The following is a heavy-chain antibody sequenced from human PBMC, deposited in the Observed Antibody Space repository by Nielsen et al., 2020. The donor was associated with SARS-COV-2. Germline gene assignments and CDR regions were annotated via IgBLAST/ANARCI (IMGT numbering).Heavy chain of an antibody. J-gene: IGHJ6*02. Sequence: GGPLRLSCAASGLTFSNYGIHWVRQAPGKGLEWVAVISYDGSNKYYAVSVKDRFTISRDNSKNMVYLQTNSLRDEDTAVYYCAKDRLHYSYGYYGMDVWGQGTTVTVS. D-gene: IGHD5-18*01. CDR3: AKDRLHYSYGYYGMDV. CDR1: GLTFSNYG. V-gene: IGHV3-30*18. CDR2: ISYDGSNK.